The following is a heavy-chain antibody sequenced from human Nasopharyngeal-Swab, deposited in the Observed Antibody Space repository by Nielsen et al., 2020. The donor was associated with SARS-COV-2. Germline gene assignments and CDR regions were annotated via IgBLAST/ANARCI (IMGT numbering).Heavy chain of an antibody. Sequence: SETLSLTCAVSGCSISSGGYSWSWMRQPPGKGLEWIGYIYHSGSTYYNPSLKRRATISVDRSKNQFSLKLSSVTAADTAVYYCARGRRYCSGGSCQRDYYYYYMDVWGKGTTVTVSS. J-gene: IGHJ6*03. CDR3: ARGRRYCSGGSCQRDYYYYYMDV. CDR2: IYHSGST. V-gene: IGHV4-30-2*01. D-gene: IGHD2-15*01. CDR1: GCSISSGGYS.